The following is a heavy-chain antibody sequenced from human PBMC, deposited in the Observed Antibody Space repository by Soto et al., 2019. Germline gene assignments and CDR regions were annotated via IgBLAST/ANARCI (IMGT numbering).Heavy chain of an antibody. V-gene: IGHV4-30-2*01. CDR2: IYHSGST. Sequence: SETLSLTCAVSGGSISSGGYSWSWIRQPPGKGLEWIGNIYHSGSTYYNPSLKSRVTISVDTSKNQFSLKLNSMTAADTAVYYCARHNYGSGSTYFDYWGQGTLVTVSS. CDR3: ARHNYGSGSTYFDY. J-gene: IGHJ4*02. CDR1: GGSISSGGYS. D-gene: IGHD3-10*01.